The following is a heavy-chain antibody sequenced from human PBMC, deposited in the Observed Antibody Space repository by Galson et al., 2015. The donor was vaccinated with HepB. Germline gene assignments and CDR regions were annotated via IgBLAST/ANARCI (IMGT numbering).Heavy chain of an antibody. CDR1: GYTFTSYG. Sequence: SVKVSCKASGYTFTSYGISWVRQAPGQGLEWMGWISAYNGNTNYAQKLQGRVTMTTDTSTNTAYMELRSLRSDDTAVYYCARSRGSTSSYYYYYMDVWGKGTTVTVSS. CDR3: ARSRGSTSSYYYYYMDV. V-gene: IGHV1-18*01. D-gene: IGHD2-2*01. CDR2: ISAYNGNT. J-gene: IGHJ6*03.